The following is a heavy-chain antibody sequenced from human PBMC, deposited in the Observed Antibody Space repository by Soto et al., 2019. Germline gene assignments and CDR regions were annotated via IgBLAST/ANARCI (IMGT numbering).Heavy chain of an antibody. J-gene: IGHJ6*02. CDR3: ARAWSMDPYYYYCSGYYYYYYDMDV. CDR2: IIPIFGTA. CDR1: GGTFSSYA. D-gene: IGHD3-22*01. Sequence: SVKVSCKASGGTFSSYAISWVRQAPGQGLEWMGGIIPIFGTANYAQKFQGRVTITADESTSTAYMELSSLSSEDTAVYYCARAWSMDPYYYYCSGYYYYYYDMDVWGQGTPVTVSS. V-gene: IGHV1-69*13.